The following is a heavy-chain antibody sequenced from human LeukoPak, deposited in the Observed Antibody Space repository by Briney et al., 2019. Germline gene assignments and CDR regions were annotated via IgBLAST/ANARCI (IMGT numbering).Heavy chain of an antibody. V-gene: IGHV3-53*01. J-gene: IGHJ4*02. CDR3: TKLKGWYGDGYFEY. CDR2: IYSGGTT. Sequence: GGSLRLSCAASGFTVSSNYMSWVRQPPGKGLEWVSVIYSGGTTFYADSVKGRFTISRDNSRNTLYLQMNSLRADDTAVYYCTKLKGWYGDGYFEYWGQGIVVTVSS. CDR1: GFTVSSNY. D-gene: IGHD6-19*01.